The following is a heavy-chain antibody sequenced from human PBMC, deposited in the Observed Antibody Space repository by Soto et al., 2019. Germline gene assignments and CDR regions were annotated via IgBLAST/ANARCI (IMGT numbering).Heavy chain of an antibody. D-gene: IGHD3-10*01. V-gene: IGHV3-23*01. Sequence: EVQLLESGGGLVQPGGSLRLSCAASGFTFSSYAMSWVRQAPGKGLEWVSAISGSGGSTYYADSVKGRFTISRDNSKNTLYLQMNSLRAEDTAVYYCAKVPVTMVRGVISGDYWGQGTLVTVSS. CDR1: GFTFSSYA. J-gene: IGHJ4*02. CDR2: ISGSGGST. CDR3: AKVPVTMVRGVISGDY.